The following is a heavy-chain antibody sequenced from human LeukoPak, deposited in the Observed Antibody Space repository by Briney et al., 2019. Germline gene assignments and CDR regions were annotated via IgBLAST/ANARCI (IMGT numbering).Heavy chain of an antibody. V-gene: IGHV4-4*07. CDR2: IYTSGST. Sequence: PSETLSLTCTVSGGSISSYYWSWIRQPAGKGLEWIGRIYTSGSTNYNPSLKSRVTMSVDTSKNQFSLKLSSVTASDTAVYYCARSLYSNHLWYDHYYMDVWGKGTTVTVTS. J-gene: IGHJ6*03. D-gene: IGHD4-11*01. CDR1: GGSISSYY. CDR3: ARSLYSNHLWYDHYYMDV.